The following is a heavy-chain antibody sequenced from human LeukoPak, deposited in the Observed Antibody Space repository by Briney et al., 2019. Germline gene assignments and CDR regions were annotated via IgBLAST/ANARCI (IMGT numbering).Heavy chain of an antibody. CDR1: GGSFSGYY. V-gene: IGHV4-34*01. CDR3: ARGLGSSGWYGSRAYYLDY. CDR2: INHSGST. D-gene: IGHD6-19*01. J-gene: IGHJ4*02. Sequence: SETLSLTCAVYGGSFSGYYWSWIRQPPGKGLEWIGEINHSGSTNYNPSLKSRVTISVDTSKNQFSLKLSSVTAADTAVYYCARGLGSSGWYGSRAYYLDYWGQGTLVTVSS.